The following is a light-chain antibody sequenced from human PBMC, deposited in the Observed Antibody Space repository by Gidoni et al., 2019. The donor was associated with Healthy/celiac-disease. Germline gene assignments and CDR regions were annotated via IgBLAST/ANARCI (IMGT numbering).Light chain of an antibody. J-gene: IGLJ2*01. CDR3: SSYAGSNNFVV. CDR1: SSDVGGYNY. CDR2: EVS. Sequence: QSALTQPPSASGSPGTPVTTSCTGTSSDVGGYNYVSWYQQHPGKAPKLMIYEVSKRPSGVPDRFSGSKSGNTASLTVSGLQAEDEADYYCSSYAGSNNFVVFGGGTKLTVL. V-gene: IGLV2-8*01.